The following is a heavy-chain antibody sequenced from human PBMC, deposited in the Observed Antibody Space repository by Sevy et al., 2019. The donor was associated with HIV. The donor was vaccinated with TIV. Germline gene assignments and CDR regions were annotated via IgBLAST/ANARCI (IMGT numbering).Heavy chain of an antibody. Sequence: GGSLRLSCAASGFTFSSYSMNWVHQAPGKGLEWVSSISSSSSYIYYADSVKGRFTISRDNAKNSLYLQMNSLRAEDTAVYYCARSAVARTASRGFDYWGQGTLVTVSS. V-gene: IGHV3-21*01. J-gene: IGHJ4*02. D-gene: IGHD5-18*01. CDR2: ISSSSSYI. CDR3: ARSAVARTASRGFDY. CDR1: GFTFSSYS.